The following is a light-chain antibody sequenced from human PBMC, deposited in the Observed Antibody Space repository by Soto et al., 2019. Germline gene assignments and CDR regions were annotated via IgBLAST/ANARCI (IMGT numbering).Light chain of an antibody. J-gene: IGKJ2*01. Sequence: DIVMTQTPLSSPVALGQPASISCRSSQSLVHRDGNTYLSWLQQRPDQPPRHLIYKISSRFSGVPDRFSGSGAGTDFTLKISRVEAEDVGVYYCMQATQFPYTFGQGTKLEIK. V-gene: IGKV2-24*01. CDR1: QSLVHRDGNTY. CDR2: KIS. CDR3: MQATQFPYT.